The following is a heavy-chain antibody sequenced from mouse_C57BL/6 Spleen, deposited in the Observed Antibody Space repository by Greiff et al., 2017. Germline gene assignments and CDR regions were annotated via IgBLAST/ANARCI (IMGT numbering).Heavy chain of an antibody. CDR3: TTGTAQATWAMDY. J-gene: IGHJ4*01. CDR2: IDPENGDT. Sequence: EVQLQQSGAELVRPGASVKLSCTASGFNIKDDYMHWVKQRPEQGLEWIGWIDPENGDTEYASKFQGKATITADTSSNTAYLQLSSLTSEDTAVYYCTTGTAQATWAMDYWGQGTSVTVSS. D-gene: IGHD3-2*02. V-gene: IGHV14-4*01. CDR1: GFNIKDDY.